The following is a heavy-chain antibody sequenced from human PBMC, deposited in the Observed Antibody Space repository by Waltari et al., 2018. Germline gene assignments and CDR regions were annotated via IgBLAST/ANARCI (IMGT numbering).Heavy chain of an antibody. V-gene: IGHV3-15*01. Sequence: EIQLVESGGGLLEPGGSLRLDCAGSGFTPANTWMSLVGDAQGKGLEWVGRMRSKTDGGTIDYGAPVKGRFTISRDDSKNIVYLQLERLKSEDSGVYYCTIPSGTYDDYWGQGTLVTVSS. J-gene: IGHJ4*02. D-gene: IGHD1-26*01. CDR2: MRSKTDGGTI. CDR1: GFTPANTW. CDR3: TIPSGTYDDY.